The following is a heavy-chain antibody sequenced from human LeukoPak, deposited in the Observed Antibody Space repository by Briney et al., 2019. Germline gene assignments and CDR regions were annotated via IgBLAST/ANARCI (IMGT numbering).Heavy chain of an antibody. D-gene: IGHD6-6*01. J-gene: IGHJ3*02. CDR2: IYYSGTT. Sequence: SETLSLTCTVSGGSISSSSYYWGWIRQPPGKGLEWIGSIYYSGTTYYNPSLKSRVTISVDTSKNQFSLKLTSVTAADAAVYYCASLSASSSSFHRASDAFYIWVQGTMVTVSS. CDR1: GGSISSSSYY. V-gene: IGHV4-39*01. CDR3: ASLSASSSSFHRASDAFYI.